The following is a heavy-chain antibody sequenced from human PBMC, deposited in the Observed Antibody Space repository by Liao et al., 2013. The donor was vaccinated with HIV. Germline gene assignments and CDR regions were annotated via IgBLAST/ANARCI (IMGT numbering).Heavy chain of an antibody. V-gene: IGHV4-39*07. Sequence: QLQLQESGPGLVKPSETLSLTCTVSGGSITSSSYYWGCIRQSPGKGLEWIGSIHYSGSTYYNPSLKSRVTIAIDTSKNQVSLNLRSVTAADTAVYYCARRAWGYWYFDLWGRGTLVTVSS. CDR3: ARRAWGYWYFDL. D-gene: IGHD3-16*01. CDR2: IHYSGST. CDR1: GGSITSSSYY. J-gene: IGHJ2*01.